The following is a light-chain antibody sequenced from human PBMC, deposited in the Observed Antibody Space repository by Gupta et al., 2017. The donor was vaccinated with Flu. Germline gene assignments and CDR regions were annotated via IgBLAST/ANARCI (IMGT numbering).Light chain of an antibody. V-gene: IGLV1-40*01. J-gene: IGLJ2*01. CDR3: QSYDSSLSGWDVV. Sequence: QSVLTQPPSVSGAPGPRVTVSCTGSSSNIGSRYDVHWYQQLPGTAPKRLIYNNNNRPSGVPDRFSGSKSGSTASLAITGLQAEDEAEYYCQSYDSSLSGWDVVFGGGTKLTVL. CDR2: NNN. CDR1: SSNIGSRYD.